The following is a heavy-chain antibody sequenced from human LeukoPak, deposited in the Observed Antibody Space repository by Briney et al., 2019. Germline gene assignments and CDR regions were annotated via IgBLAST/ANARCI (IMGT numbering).Heavy chain of an antibody. J-gene: IGHJ4*02. Sequence: PGRSLRLSYAASGFTFSSYGMHWVRQAPGKGLEWVAVISYDGSNKYYADSVKGRFTISRDNSKNTLYLQMNSLRAEDTAVYYCAWLLAYCGGDCYGGFDYWGQGTLVTVSS. CDR1: GFTFSSYG. CDR2: ISYDGSNK. V-gene: IGHV3-30*03. D-gene: IGHD2-21*02. CDR3: AWLLAYCGGDCYGGFDY.